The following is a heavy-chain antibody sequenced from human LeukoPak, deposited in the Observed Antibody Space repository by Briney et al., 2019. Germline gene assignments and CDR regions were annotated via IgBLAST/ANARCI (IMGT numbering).Heavy chain of an antibody. CDR2: IIPILGIA. J-gene: IGHJ4*02. CDR3: ARVVGVTTFDY. CDR1: GGTFSSYA. D-gene: IGHD4-17*01. V-gene: IGHV1-69*04. Sequence: ASVKVSCKASGGTFSSYAISWVRQAPGQGLEWMGRIIPILGIANYAQKFQGRVTITADKSTSTAYMELSSLRSEDTAVYYCARVVGVTTFDYWGQGTLVTFSS.